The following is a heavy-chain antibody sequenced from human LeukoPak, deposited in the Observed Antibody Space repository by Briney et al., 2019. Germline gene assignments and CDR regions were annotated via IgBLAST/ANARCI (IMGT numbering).Heavy chain of an antibody. J-gene: IGHJ4*02. V-gene: IGHV4-31*03. CDR1: GGFISSGGYY. Sequence: KPSETLSLTCTVSGGFISSGGYYWSWIRQHPGKGLEWIGYIYYSGSTYYNPSLKSRVTISVDTSKNQFSLKLSSVTAADTAVYYCARQRRYDTLLDYWGQGTLVTVSS. CDR3: ARQRRYDTLLDY. CDR2: IYYSGST. D-gene: IGHD3-22*01.